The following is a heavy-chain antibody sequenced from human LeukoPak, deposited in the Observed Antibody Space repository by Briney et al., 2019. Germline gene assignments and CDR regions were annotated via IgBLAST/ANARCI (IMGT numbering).Heavy chain of an antibody. D-gene: IGHD3-10*01. CDR1: GFTLSVYS. CDR2: ISTTSSYI. V-gene: IGHV3-21*01. CDR3: ARQPPYGSGNER. J-gene: IGHJ4*02. Sequence: PGGSLRLSCAASGFTLSVYSMNWVRQAPGKGLEWVSCISTTSSYIYYADSVKGRFTISRDNAKNSLYLQMNSLRAEDTAVYYCARQPPYGSGNERWGQGTLVTVSS.